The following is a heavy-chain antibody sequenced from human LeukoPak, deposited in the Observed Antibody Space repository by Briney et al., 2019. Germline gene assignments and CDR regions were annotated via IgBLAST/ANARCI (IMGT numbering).Heavy chain of an antibody. CDR3: ARDRGSGWYNFDY. D-gene: IGHD6-19*01. Sequence: GASVKVSCKASGYTFTGYYMHWVRQAPGQGLEWMGWINPNSGGTNYAQKFQGRVTMTRDTSISTAYMELSRLRSDDTAVYYCARDRGSGWYNFDYRGQGTLVTVSS. V-gene: IGHV1-2*02. CDR1: GYTFTGYY. CDR2: INPNSGGT. J-gene: IGHJ4*02.